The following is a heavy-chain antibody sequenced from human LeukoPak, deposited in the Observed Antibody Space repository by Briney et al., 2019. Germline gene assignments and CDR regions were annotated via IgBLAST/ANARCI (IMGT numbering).Heavy chain of an antibody. CDR1: GYTFTVYY. CDR3: ARVLPIIVVVPAANGAFDI. Sequence: ASVTVSFTASGYTFTVYYMHWVRQAPGQGIGWMGWMNPNSGGTNYAQKFQGRVTMTRDTSISTAYMELSRLRSDDTAVYYCARVLPIIVVVPAANGAFDIWGQGTMVTVSS. J-gene: IGHJ3*02. CDR2: MNPNSGGT. V-gene: IGHV1-2*02. D-gene: IGHD2-2*01.